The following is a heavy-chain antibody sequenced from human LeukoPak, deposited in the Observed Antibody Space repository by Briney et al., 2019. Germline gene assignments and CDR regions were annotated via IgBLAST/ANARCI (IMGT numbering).Heavy chain of an antibody. J-gene: IGHJ4*02. V-gene: IGHV3-23*01. Sequence: GGSLRLSCAASGFTFSGYAMSWVRHAPGKGLEWVSAISGSGGSTYYADSVKGRFTISRDNSKNTLYLQMNSLRAEDTAVYYCAKGPFDGGYLEYWGQGTLVTVSS. D-gene: IGHD3-22*01. CDR1: GFTFSGYA. CDR3: AKGPFDGGYLEY. CDR2: ISGSGGST.